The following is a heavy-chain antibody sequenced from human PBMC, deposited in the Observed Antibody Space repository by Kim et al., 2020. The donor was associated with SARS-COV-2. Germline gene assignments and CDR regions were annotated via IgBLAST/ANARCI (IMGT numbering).Heavy chain of an antibody. V-gene: IGHV4-34*01. J-gene: IGHJ6*02. Sequence: SETLSLTCAVYGGSFSGFHWSWIRQPPGKGLEWIGEINHSGSTNYNPSLKSRVTISVDTSKSQFSLKLNFVTAADTAVYYCARGRAGVVPSPILGIGPHYDYYAMDVWGRGTTVTVSS. CDR3: ARGRAGVVPSPILGIGPHYDYYAMDV. D-gene: IGHD2-2*02. CDR2: INHSGST. CDR1: GGSFSGFH.